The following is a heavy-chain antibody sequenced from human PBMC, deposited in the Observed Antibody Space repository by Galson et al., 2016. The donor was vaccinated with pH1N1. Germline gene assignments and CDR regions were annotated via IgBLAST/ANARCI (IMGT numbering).Heavy chain of an antibody. Sequence: SCKASGYTFASYAINWVRQVPGQGLEWMGWIHTTTGDPSYGQGFTGRFVFSFDTSVTTAYLQISSLKTEDAAVYYCARESYRCSGGSCYFDSWGQGTLVTVSS. J-gene: IGHJ4*02. D-gene: IGHD2-15*01. CDR2: IHTTTGDP. CDR1: GYTFASYA. CDR3: ARESYRCSGGSCYFDS. V-gene: IGHV7-4-1*02.